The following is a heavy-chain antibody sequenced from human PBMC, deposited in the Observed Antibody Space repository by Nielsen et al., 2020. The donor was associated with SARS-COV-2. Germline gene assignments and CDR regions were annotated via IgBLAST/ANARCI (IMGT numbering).Heavy chain of an antibody. CDR1: GFTFSDYG. V-gene: IGHV3-33*01. CDR2: IWYDGDTK. CDR3: ASPPVPAGDLDYYYGMDV. D-gene: IGHD2-2*01. J-gene: IGHJ6*02. Sequence: GGSLRLSCAASGFTFSDYGMHWVRQAPGKGLEWVAIIWYDGDTKYYADSVKGRFTISRDSSKNTLYLQMNSLRAEDTAVYYCASPPVPAGDLDYYYGMDVWGQGTTVTVSS.